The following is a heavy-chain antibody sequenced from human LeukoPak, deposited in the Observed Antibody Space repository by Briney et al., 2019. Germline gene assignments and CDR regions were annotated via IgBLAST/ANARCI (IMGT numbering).Heavy chain of an antibody. Sequence: SETLSLTCTVSGGSISSGDYYWSWIRRPPGKGLEWIGYIYYSGSTNYNPSLKSRVTISVDTSKNQFSLKLSSVTAADTAVYYCARDRVTIFGVVNRDYYYGMDVWGQGTTVTVSS. V-gene: IGHV4-61*08. CDR2: IYYSGST. J-gene: IGHJ6*02. CDR1: GGSISSGDYY. D-gene: IGHD3-3*01. CDR3: ARDRVTIFGVVNRDYYYGMDV.